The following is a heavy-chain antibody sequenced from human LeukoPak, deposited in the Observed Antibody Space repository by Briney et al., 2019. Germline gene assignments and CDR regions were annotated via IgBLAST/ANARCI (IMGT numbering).Heavy chain of an antibody. D-gene: IGHD6-25*01. Sequence: PSETLSLTCTVSGDSIRSSSYYWGWIRQPPGKGLEWIGSIYYSGNTHYNPSLKSRVTISADTSKNQVSLKLRSVTAADTAVYYCARSIAAAVPALAPYFDYWGQGTLVTVSS. CDR1: GDSIRSSSYY. J-gene: IGHJ4*02. CDR2: IYYSGNT. CDR3: ARSIAAAVPALAPYFDY. V-gene: IGHV4-39*01.